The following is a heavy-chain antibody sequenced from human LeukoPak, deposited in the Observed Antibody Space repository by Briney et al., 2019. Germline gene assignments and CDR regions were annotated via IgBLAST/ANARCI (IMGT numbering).Heavy chain of an antibody. J-gene: IGHJ4*02. CDR1: GFTLSSYW. CDR2: IKQDGSEK. CDR3: ARDPDIVVVPAAPYFDY. V-gene: IGHV3-7*01. Sequence: GGSLRLSCASSGFTLSSYWMSWVRQAPGKGLEWVANIKQDGSEKYYVDSVKGRFTISRDNAKNSLYLQMNSLRAEDTAVYYCARDPDIVVVPAAPYFDYWGQGTLVTVSS. D-gene: IGHD2-2*01.